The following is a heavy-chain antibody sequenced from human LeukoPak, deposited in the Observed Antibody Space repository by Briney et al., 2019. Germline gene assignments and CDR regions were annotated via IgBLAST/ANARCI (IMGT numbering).Heavy chain of an antibody. J-gene: IGHJ4*02. D-gene: IGHD6-19*01. CDR1: GFTFSSYS. V-gene: IGHV3-21*04. Sequence: PGGSLRLSCAASGFTFSSYSMNWVRQAPGKGLEWVSSISSSSSYIYYADSVEGRFTISRDNAKNSLYLQMNSLRAEDTAVYYCARDASWAGTDYWGQGTLVTVSS. CDR2: ISSSSSYI. CDR3: ARDASWAGTDY.